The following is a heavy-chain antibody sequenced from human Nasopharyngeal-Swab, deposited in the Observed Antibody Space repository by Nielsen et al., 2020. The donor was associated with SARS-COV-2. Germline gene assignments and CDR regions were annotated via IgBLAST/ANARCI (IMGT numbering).Heavy chain of an antibody. J-gene: IGHJ4*02. V-gene: IGHV4-39*07. D-gene: IGHD4-17*01. Sequence: SETRYRTCTGSGYSISSSNYYWGWIRQPPGKGLEWIGNIYYSGTTSYNPSLKSRVTISVETSKNQFSLNLNSVTAADTAVYYCARALLDYGDSGAEERWGQGALVTVSS. CDR2: IYYSGTT. CDR1: GYSISSSNYY. CDR3: ARALLDYGDSGAEER.